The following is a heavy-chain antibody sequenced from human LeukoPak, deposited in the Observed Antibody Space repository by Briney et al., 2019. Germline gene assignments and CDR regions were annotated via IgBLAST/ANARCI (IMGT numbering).Heavy chain of an antibody. V-gene: IGHV3-53*01. CDR3: AREDIVLMVYDY. Sequence: PGGSLRLSCAASGFTLSDYYMSWIRQAPGKGQEWVSVIYSGGSTYYADSVKGRFTISRDNSKNTLYLQMNSLRAEDTAVYYCAREDIVLMVYDYWGQGTLVTVSS. J-gene: IGHJ4*02. CDR2: IYSGGST. CDR1: GFTLSDYY. D-gene: IGHD2-8*01.